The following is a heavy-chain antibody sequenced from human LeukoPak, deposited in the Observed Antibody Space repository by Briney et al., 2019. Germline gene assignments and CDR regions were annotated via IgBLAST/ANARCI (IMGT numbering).Heavy chain of an antibody. Sequence: ASVKVSCKASGYTFTSYFMHWMRQAPGQGLEWMGIINPSGGSTSYAQKFQGRVTMTRDTSTSTDYMELSSLRSEDTAVYYCARTAGRTFDYWGQGTLVTVSS. CDR2: INPSGGST. V-gene: IGHV1-46*01. CDR3: ARTAGRTFDY. D-gene: IGHD6-6*01. CDR1: GYTFTSYF. J-gene: IGHJ4*02.